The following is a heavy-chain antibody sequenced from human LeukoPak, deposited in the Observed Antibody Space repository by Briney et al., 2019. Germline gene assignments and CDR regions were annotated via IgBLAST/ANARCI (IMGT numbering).Heavy chain of an antibody. CDR1: GYTFTSYG. V-gene: IGHV1-18*01. J-gene: IGHJ4*02. D-gene: IGHD6-19*01. CDR2: ISAYNGNT. Sequence: SVKVSCKASGYTFTSYGISWVRQAPGQGLEWMGWISAYNGNTNYAQKLQGRVTMTTDTSTSTAYMELRSLRSDDTAVYYCARDHSVSVAGYFDYWGQGTLVTVSS. CDR3: ARDHSVSVAGYFDY.